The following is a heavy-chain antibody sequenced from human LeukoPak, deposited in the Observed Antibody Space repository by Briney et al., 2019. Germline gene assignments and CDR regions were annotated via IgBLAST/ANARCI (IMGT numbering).Heavy chain of an antibody. D-gene: IGHD3-3*01. J-gene: IGHJ4*02. CDR2: ISAYNGNT. CDR1: GYTFTSYG. V-gene: IGHV1-18*01. CDR3: ARAGVLRFLEWLYYFDY. Sequence: ASVKVSCKASGYTFTSYGISWVRQAPGQWLEWMGWISAYNGNTNYAQKLQGRVTMTRDTSISTAYMELSRLRSDDTAVYYCARAGVLRFLEWLYYFDYWGQGTLVTVSS.